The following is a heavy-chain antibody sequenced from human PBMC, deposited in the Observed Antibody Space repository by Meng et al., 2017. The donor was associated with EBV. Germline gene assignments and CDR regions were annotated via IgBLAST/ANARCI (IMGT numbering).Heavy chain of an antibody. CDR3: ACRGDRTDY. D-gene: IGHD2-21*02. CDR1: GYTFTSYG. Sequence: QWVQPGDWVHETGASVKVSCKASGYTFTSYGISWVRQAPGQGLEWMGWISAYNGNTNYAQKLQGRVTMTTDTSTSTAYMELRSLRSDNTAVYYCACRGDRTDYWGQGTLVTVSS. CDR2: ISAYNGNT. V-gene: IGHV1-18*01. J-gene: IGHJ4*02.